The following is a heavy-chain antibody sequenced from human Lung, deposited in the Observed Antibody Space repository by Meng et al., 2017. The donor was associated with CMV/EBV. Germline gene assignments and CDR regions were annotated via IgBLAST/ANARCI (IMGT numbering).Heavy chain of an antibody. D-gene: IGHD2-2*01. J-gene: IGHJ2*01. Sequence: SETLSPXXIVSGRSPTSSSYYWGWIRQAPGKGLEWIGNIYYSGSTYYNSSLKSRVTISVDTSKNQFSLKLSSVTAADTAVYDCARVAPGDIVRAPGAIGDWYFDLWGHGXLVTVSS. CDR1: GRSPTSSSYY. CDR3: ARVAPGDIVRAPGAIGDWYFDL. V-gene: IGHV4-39*07. CDR2: IYYSGST.